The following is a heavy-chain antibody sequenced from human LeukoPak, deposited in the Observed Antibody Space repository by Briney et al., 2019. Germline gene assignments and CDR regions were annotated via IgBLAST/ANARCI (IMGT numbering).Heavy chain of an antibody. V-gene: IGHV4-4*07. CDR2: IYTSGST. D-gene: IGHD2-2*01. CDR1: GGSISSYH. Sequence: SETLSLTCTVSGGSISSYHWSWIRQPAGKGLEWIGRIYTSGSTNYNPSLKSRVTISVDTSKNQFSLKLSSVTAADTAVYYCARVGYCSSTSCYQRKDAFDIWGQGTMVTVSS. CDR3: ARVGYCSSTSCYQRKDAFDI. J-gene: IGHJ3*02.